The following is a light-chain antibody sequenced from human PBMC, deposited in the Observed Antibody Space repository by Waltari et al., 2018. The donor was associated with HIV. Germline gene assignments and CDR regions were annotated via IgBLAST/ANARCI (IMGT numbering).Light chain of an antibody. CDR3: WSYAGSNNPVV. Sequence: QSALTQPPSASGSPGQSVTISCTGTSGDVGDYNYVSWYQQHPGKAPKLMIYEVSKRPSGVPARFSGSKSGNTASLTVSGLQAEDEAEYYCWSYAGSNNPVVFGGGTKLTVL. J-gene: IGLJ2*01. V-gene: IGLV2-8*01. CDR1: SGDVGDYNY. CDR2: EVS.